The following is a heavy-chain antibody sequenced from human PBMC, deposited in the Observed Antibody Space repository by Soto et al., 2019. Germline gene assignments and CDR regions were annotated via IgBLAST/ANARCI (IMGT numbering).Heavy chain of an antibody. CDR2: IDPSDSYT. CDR1: GYSFTSYW. V-gene: IGHV5-10-1*01. D-gene: IGHD3-3*01. J-gene: IGHJ3*02. Sequence: GESLKISCKGSGYSFTSYWISWVRQMPGKGLEWMGRIDPSDSYTNYSPSFQGHATISADKSISTAYLQWSSLKASDTAMYYCARLPSGYTSDDAFDIWGQGTMVTVSS. CDR3: ARLPSGYTSDDAFDI.